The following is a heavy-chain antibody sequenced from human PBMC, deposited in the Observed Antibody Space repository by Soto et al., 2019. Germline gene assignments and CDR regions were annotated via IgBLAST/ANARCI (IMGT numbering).Heavy chain of an antibody. J-gene: IGHJ3*02. V-gene: IGHV3-21*01. D-gene: IGHD2-15*01. CDR1: GFTFSSYS. CDR3: ARVWRVVAAIHSDAFDI. Sequence: PGGSLRLSCAASGFTFSSYSMNWVRQAPGKGLEWVSSISSSSSYIYYADSVKGRFTISRDNAKNSLYLQMNSLRAEDTAVYYWARVWRVVAAIHSDAFDIWGQGTMVTVSS. CDR2: ISSSSSYI.